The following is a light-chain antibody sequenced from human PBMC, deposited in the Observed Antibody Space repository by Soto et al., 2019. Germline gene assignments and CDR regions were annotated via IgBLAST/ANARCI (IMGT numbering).Light chain of an antibody. Sequence: TVVTQEPSFSVSPGGTVTLTCGLSSGSVSPSHYPSWYQQTPGQPPRTLIYNTNTRSSGVPDRFSGSVLGNKAALTITGAQADDESDYYCVLFMGSGISAFGGGTKLTVL. CDR2: NTN. CDR3: VLFMGSGISA. J-gene: IGLJ2*01. CDR1: SGSVSPSHY. V-gene: IGLV8-61*01.